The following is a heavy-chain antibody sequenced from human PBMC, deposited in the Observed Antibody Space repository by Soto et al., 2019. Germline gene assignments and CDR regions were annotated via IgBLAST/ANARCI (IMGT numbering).Heavy chain of an antibody. V-gene: IGHV1-18*01. CDR1: GYTFTRYG. D-gene: IGHD1-1*01. CDR3: AKKGQLPYYYYGMDV. CDR2: ISGYNGDT. J-gene: IGHJ6*02. Sequence: QGQLVQSGPEVKKPGASVKVSCKASGYTFTRYGISWVRQAPGQGLEWMGWISGYNGDTNYAQKVQGRVTMTIDTSTSTASMELRSLTSDDTAIYYCAKKGQLPYYYYGMDVWGQGTTVTVSS.